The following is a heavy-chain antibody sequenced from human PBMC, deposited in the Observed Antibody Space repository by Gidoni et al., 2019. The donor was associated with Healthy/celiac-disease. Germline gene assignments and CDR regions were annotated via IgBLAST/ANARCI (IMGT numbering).Heavy chain of an antibody. J-gene: IGHJ4*02. CDR3: ARGDDCSGGSCYSVPRSY. Sequence: QVQLVESGGGVVQPGRSLRLSWAASGFIVSSYAIHWVRQAPGKGLEWVSVISYDGSNKYSADSVKGRFTISRDNSKNTLSLQMKSLRVEDTAVYFCARGDDCSGGSCYSVPRSYWGQGTLVTVSS. CDR2: ISYDGSNK. D-gene: IGHD2-15*01. CDR1: GFIVSSYA. V-gene: IGHV3-30-3*01.